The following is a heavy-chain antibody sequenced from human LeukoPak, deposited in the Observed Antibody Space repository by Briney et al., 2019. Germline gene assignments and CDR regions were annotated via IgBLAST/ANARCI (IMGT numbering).Heavy chain of an antibody. CDR1: GGSISSSGYS. V-gene: IGHV4-30-4*07. D-gene: IGHD1-26*01. J-gene: IGHJ4*02. CDR3: ARISGSQDY. CDR2: IYSSGST. Sequence: SETLSLTCAVSGGSISSSGYSWSWIRQPPGKGLEWIGYIYSSGSTYYNPSLKSRVTISVDTSKNQFSLKLSSVTAADTAVYYCARISGSQDYWGQGTLVTVSS.